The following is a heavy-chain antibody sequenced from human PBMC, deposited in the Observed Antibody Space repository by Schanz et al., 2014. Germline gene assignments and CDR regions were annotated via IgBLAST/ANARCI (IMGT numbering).Heavy chain of an antibody. V-gene: IGHV3-7*01. CDR1: GFTVSSNY. Sequence: EVQLVESGGGLVQPGGSLRLSCAASGFTVSSNYMSWVRQAPGKGLEWVANIKQDGSEKYYVDSVKGRFTISRDNAKNSLFLQMNSLRAEDTAVYYCARAGGDYGDFVNYFDFWGQGTLVTVSS. J-gene: IGHJ4*02. CDR2: IKQDGSEK. CDR3: ARAGGDYGDFVNYFDF. D-gene: IGHD4-17*01.